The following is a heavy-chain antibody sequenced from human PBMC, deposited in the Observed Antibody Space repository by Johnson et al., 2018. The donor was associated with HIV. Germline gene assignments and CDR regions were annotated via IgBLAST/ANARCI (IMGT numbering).Heavy chain of an antibody. D-gene: IGHD3-10*01. J-gene: IGHJ3*02. CDR2: IKSKTDGGTT. CDR3: TTDLIRRYYGAGLRDAFDI. V-gene: IGHV3-15*01. CDR1: GFTFSNAW. Sequence: VQLVESGGGLLKPGGSLRLSCAASGFTFSNAWMSWVRQAPGKGLEWVGRIKSKTDGGTTDYAAPVKVRFTISRDDSKNTLYLQMNSLKTEDTAVYYCTTDLIRRYYGAGLRDAFDIWGQGTMVTVSS.